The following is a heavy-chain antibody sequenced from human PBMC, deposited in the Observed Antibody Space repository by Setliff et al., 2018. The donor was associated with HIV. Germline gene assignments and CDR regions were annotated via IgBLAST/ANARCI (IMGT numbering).Heavy chain of an antibody. V-gene: IGHV1-46*01. CDR2: INPNGGRT. CDR3: ARESRITVVSVLIYSRFDY. J-gene: IGHJ4*02. D-gene: IGHD3-3*01. Sequence: VASVKVSCKAPGDTFPKYYLHWVRQAPGQGLEWMGIINPNGGRTTYAQKFQGRVTMTRATSTSTVYMELSSLTSEDTAVYFCARESRITVVSVLIYSRFDYWGQGTLVTVSS. CDR1: GDTFPKYY.